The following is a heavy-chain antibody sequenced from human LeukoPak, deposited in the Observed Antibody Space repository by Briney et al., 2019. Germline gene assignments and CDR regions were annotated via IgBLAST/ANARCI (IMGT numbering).Heavy chain of an antibody. CDR3: ARDSVTTVVTELFDY. J-gene: IGHJ4*02. V-gene: IGHV1-2*02. CDR2: INPHSGGT. D-gene: IGHD4-23*01. Sequence: ASVKVSCKASGYTFTDYFMHWVRQAPGQGLEWMGWINPHSGGTNYAQKFQGRVTMTRDTSISTTYVELNRLRSDDTAVYYCARDSVTTVVTELFDYWGQGTLVTVSS. CDR1: GYTFTDYF.